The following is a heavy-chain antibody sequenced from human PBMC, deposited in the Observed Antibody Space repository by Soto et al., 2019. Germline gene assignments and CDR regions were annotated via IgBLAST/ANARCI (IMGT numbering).Heavy chain of an antibody. J-gene: IGHJ6*02. CDR3: AKFSVGLWFGELSVRYYYYGMDV. V-gene: IGHV3-23*01. CDR2: ISGSGGST. Sequence: QPGGSLRLSCAASGFTFSSYAMSWVRQAPGKGLEWVSAISGSGGSTYYADSVKGRFTISRDNSKNTLYLQMNSLRAEDTAVYYCAKFSVGLWFGELSVRYYYYGMDVWGQGTTVTVSS. D-gene: IGHD3-10*01. CDR1: GFTFSSYA.